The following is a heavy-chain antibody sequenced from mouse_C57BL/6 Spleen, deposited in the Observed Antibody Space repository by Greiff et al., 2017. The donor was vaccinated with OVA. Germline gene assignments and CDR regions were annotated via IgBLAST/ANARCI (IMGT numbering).Heavy chain of an antibody. D-gene: IGHD1-1*01. CDR2: ISDGGSYT. CDR1: GFTFSSYA. V-gene: IGHV5-4*03. CDR3: ARGREFINGMDY. J-gene: IGHJ4*01. Sequence: EVKLQESGGGLVKPGGSLKLSCAASGFTFSSYAMSWVRQTPEKRLEWVATISDGGSYTYYPDNVKGRFTISRDNAKNNLYLQMSHLKSEDTAMYYCARGREFINGMDYWGQGTSVTVSS.